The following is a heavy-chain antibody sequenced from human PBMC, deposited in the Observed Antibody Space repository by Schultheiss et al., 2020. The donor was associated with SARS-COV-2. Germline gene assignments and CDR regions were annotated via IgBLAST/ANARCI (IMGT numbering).Heavy chain of an antibody. CDR1: GFTFSNAW. CDR3: TTDRRSGPDWGGAFDI. Sequence: LSLTCAASGFTFSNAWMSWVRQAPGKGLEWVGRIKSKTDGGTTDYVAPVKGRFTISRDDSKNTLYLQMNSLKTEDTAVYYCTTDRRSGPDWGGAFDIWGQGTMVTVSS. V-gene: IGHV3-15*01. CDR2: IKSKTDGGTT. J-gene: IGHJ3*02. D-gene: IGHD3-10*01.